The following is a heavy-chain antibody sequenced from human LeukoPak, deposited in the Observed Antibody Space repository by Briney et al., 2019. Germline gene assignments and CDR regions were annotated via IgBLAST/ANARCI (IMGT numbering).Heavy chain of an antibody. CDR2: ISGNGGRT. CDR1: GFTFTTYA. CDR3: ANDGTGVHVWTPEAFDL. Sequence: GSLRLSCAASGFTFTTYAMSWVRQAPGKGLEWVSTISGNGGRTYYEDSVKGRFTISRDNSKNTLYLQVSSLRAEDTAMYYCANDGTGVHVWTPEAFDLWGPGTMVIVSS. J-gene: IGHJ3*01. V-gene: IGHV3-23*01. D-gene: IGHD1-1*01.